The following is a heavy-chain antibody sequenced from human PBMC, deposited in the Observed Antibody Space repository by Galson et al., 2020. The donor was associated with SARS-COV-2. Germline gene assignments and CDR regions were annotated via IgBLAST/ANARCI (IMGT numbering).Heavy chain of an antibody. D-gene: IGHD3-22*01. J-gene: IGHJ4*02. V-gene: IGHV3-30*18. Sequence: GGSLRLSCAASGFTFSSYGMHWVRQAPGKGLEWVAVISYDGSNKYYADSVKGRFTISRDNSKNTLYLQMNSLRAEDTAVYYCAKEDSSGCVDYWGQGTLVTVSS. CDR3: AKEDSSGCVDY. CDR1: GFTFSSYG. CDR2: ISYDGSNK.